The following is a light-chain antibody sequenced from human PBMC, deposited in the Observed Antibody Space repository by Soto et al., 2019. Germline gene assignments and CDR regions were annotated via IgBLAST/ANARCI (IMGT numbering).Light chain of an antibody. CDR2: GAS. CDR1: QSVSSY. V-gene: IGKV3-15*01. Sequence: EIVLTQSPGTLSLSPGERATLSCXASQSVSSYLAWYQQKPGQAPRLLXYGASTRATGIPARFSGSGSGTEFTLTISSLQSEDFAVYYCQQYNNWPPITFGQGTRLEIK. J-gene: IGKJ5*01. CDR3: QQYNNWPPIT.